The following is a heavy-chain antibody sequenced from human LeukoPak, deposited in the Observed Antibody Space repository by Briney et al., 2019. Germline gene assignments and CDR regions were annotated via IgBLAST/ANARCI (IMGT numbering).Heavy chain of an antibody. Sequence: GGSLRLSCAASGFTFSSYAMSWVRQAPGKGLEWVSAISGSGGSTYYADSVKGRFTISRDNSKNTLYLQMNSLRAEDTAVYYRARDGEYYGDYLNGMDVWGQGTTVTVSS. V-gene: IGHV3-23*01. D-gene: IGHD4-17*01. CDR1: GFTFSSYA. CDR3: ARDGEYYGDYLNGMDV. J-gene: IGHJ6*02. CDR2: ISGSGGST.